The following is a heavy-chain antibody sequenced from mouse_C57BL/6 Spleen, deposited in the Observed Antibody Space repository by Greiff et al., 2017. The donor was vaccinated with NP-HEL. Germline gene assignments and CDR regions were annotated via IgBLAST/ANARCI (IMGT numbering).Heavy chain of an antibody. CDR1: GYAFTNYL. Sequence: QVQLQQSGAELVRPGTSVKVSCKASGYAFTNYLIEWVKQRPGQGLEWIGVINPGSGGNNYNEKFKGKATLTADKSSSTAYMQLRSLTSEDSAVYFCAYNWGAYWGQGTLVTVSA. D-gene: IGHD4-1*01. V-gene: IGHV1-54*01. CDR3: AYNWGAY. CDR2: INPGSGGN. J-gene: IGHJ3*01.